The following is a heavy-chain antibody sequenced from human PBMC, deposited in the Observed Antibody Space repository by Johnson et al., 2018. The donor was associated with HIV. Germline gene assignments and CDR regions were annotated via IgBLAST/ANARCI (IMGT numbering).Heavy chain of an antibody. CDR2: LYSGGAT. CDR1: GFTVSSNY. D-gene: IGHD4-23*01. Sequence: VQLVESGGGLIQPGGSLRLSCAASGFTVSSNYMSWVRQAPGKGLEWVAVLYSGGATHYADSVKGRFTISRDNSKNTLYLQMNSLRPEDTAVYYCAKGLDYGGLLCAFDIWGQGTRVTVSS. V-gene: IGHV3-53*01. CDR3: AKGLDYGGLLCAFDI. J-gene: IGHJ3*02.